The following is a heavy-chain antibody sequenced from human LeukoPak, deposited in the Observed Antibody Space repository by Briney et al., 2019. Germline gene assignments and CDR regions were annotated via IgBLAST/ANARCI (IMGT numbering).Heavy chain of an antibody. CDR1: GGSISSSSYY. CDR2: IYYSGST. V-gene: IGHV4-39*01. J-gene: IGHJ5*02. CDR3: ARAGTTITRGNWFDP. D-gene: IGHD7-27*01. Sequence: PSETLSLTCTVSGGSISSSSYYWGWIRQPPGKGLEWIGSIYYSGSTYYNPSLKSRVTISVDTSKNQFSLKLSSVTAADTAVYYCARAGTTITRGNWFDPWGQGTLVTVSS.